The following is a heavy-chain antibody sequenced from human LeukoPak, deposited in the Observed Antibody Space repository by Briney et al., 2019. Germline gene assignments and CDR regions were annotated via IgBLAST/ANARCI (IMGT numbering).Heavy chain of an antibody. CDR3: AKDSPMVYAIFDY. CDR1: GFTFSSYA. Sequence: GGSLRLSCAASGFTFSSYAMHWVRQAPGKGLEWVAVISYDGSNKYYADSGKGRFTISRDNSKNTLYLQMNSLRAEDTAVYYCAKDSPMVYAIFDYWGQGTLVTVSS. D-gene: IGHD2-8*01. CDR2: ISYDGSNK. J-gene: IGHJ4*02. V-gene: IGHV3-30*04.